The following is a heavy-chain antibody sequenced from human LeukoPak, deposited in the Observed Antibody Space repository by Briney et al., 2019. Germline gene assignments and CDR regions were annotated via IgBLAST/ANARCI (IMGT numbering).Heavy chain of an antibody. Sequence: PGGSLRLSCAASGFTFNNYAMNWVRQAPGKGLEWVSVISVSGGSTYYADSVKGRFTISRDNSKKTLYLQMNSLRAEDTAVYYCAKDKSSSSWVFDSWGQGTLVTVSS. CDR1: GFTFNNYA. V-gene: IGHV3-23*01. CDR3: AKDKSSSSWVFDS. J-gene: IGHJ4*02. D-gene: IGHD6-13*01. CDR2: ISVSGGST.